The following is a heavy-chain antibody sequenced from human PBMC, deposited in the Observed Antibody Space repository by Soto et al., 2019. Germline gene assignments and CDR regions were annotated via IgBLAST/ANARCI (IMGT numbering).Heavy chain of an antibody. CDR2: IIPIYGTA. D-gene: IGHD3-10*01. Sequence: QVQLVQSGAEVKKPGSSVKVSCNASGGTFSTYPISWVRQAPGQGLEWMGGIIPIYGTANYAQKFKGRGTITADEPTRTAYMELSSLRSENTAVYYCARDRGGRGDFWGQGTLVNVSS. CDR1: GGTFSTYP. J-gene: IGHJ4*02. V-gene: IGHV1-69*01. CDR3: ARDRGGRGDF.